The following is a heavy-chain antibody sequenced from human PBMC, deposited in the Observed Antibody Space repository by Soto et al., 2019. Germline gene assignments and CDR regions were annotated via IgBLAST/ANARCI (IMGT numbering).Heavy chain of an antibody. CDR3: ARGNIVATNYYYMDV. CDR2: INHSGST. J-gene: IGHJ6*03. V-gene: IGHV4-34*01. CDR1: GGSFSGYY. D-gene: IGHD5-12*01. Sequence: SETLSLTCAVYGGSFSGYYWSLIRQPPGKGLEWIGEINHSGSTNYNPSLKSRVTISVDTSKNQFSLKLSSVTAADTAVYYCARGNIVATNYYYMDVWGKGTTVTVSS.